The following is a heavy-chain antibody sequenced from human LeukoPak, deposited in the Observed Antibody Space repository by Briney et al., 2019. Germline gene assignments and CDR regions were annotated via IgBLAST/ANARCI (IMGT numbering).Heavy chain of an antibody. D-gene: IGHD6-13*01. CDR1: GYTFTGYY. Sequence: EASVKVSCKASGYTFTGYYMHWVRQAPGQGLEWMGWINPNSGGTNYAQKFQGWVTMTRDTSISTAYMELSRLRSDDTAVYYCARAGGSSRYEGGDWFDPWGQGTLVTVSS. CDR2: INPNSGGT. J-gene: IGHJ5*02. V-gene: IGHV1-2*04. CDR3: ARAGGSSRYEGGDWFDP.